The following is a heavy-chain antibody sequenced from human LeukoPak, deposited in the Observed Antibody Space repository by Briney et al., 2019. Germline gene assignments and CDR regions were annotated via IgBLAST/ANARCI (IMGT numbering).Heavy chain of an antibody. D-gene: IGHD3-22*01. CDR3: ARDVRFYDTSAYAYFDY. CDR2: IYHSGST. CDR1: GGSIRSYY. V-gene: IGHV4-59*01. Sequence: SETLSLTCTVSGGSIRSYYWSWIRQPPGKGLEWIGYIYHSGSTNYNPSLKSRVTISLDTSKSQFSLKLSSVTTADTAVYYCARDVRFYDTSAYAYFDYWGQGTLVTVSS. J-gene: IGHJ4*02.